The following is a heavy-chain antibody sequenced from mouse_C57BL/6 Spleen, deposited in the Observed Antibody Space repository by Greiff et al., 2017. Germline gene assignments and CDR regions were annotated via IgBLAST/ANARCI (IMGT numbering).Heavy chain of an antibody. CDR3: AIDDYGSTHWYFDV. CDR2: ISYDGSN. V-gene: IGHV3-6*01. D-gene: IGHD1-1*01. CDR1: GYSITSGYY. Sequence: EVKLMESGPGLVKPSQSLSLTCSVTGYSITSGYYWNWIRQFPGNKLEWMGYISYDGSNNYNPSLQNRISITRDTSKNQFFLKLKSVTTEDTATYYCAIDDYGSTHWYFDVWGTGTTVTVSS. J-gene: IGHJ1*03.